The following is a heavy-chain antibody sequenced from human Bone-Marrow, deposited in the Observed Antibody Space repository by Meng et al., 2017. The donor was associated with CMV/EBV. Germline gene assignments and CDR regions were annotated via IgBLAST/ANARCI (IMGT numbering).Heavy chain of an antibody. CDR1: GFTVSSNY. CDR3: ARGSRGNAFDI. D-gene: IGHD3-10*01. V-gene: IGHV3-53*01. Sequence: GSSLNISCAASGFTVSSNYMSWVRQATGKRLEWVSVIYSGGSTYYADSVKGRFTISRDNSKNTLYLQMNSLRAEDTAVYYCARGSRGNAFDIWGQGTMVTVSS. J-gene: IGHJ3*02. CDR2: IYSGGST.